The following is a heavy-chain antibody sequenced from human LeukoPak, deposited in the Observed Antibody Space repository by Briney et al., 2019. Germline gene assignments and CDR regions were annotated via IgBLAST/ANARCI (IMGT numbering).Heavy chain of an antibody. J-gene: IGHJ3*02. D-gene: IGHD6-13*01. Sequence: GGSLRLSCAASGFTFSSYEMNWVRQAPGKGLEWVSYISSSGSTTYYADSVKGRFTISRDNAKNSLYLQMNSLRAKDTAVYYCARDSSSWYDAFDMWGQGTMVTVSS. CDR3: ARDSSSWYDAFDM. CDR1: GFTFSSYE. V-gene: IGHV3-48*03. CDR2: ISSSGSTT.